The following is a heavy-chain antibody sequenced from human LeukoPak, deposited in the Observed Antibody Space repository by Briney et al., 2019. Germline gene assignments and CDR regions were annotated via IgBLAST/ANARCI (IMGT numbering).Heavy chain of an antibody. J-gene: IGHJ4*02. CDR1: GFTFSSYS. D-gene: IGHD3-22*01. CDR3: ARGAYNSGGTLEI. V-gene: IGHV3-21*05. CDR2: ISTSGNYI. Sequence: GGSLRLSCAASGFTFSSYSMNWVRQAPGKGLEGGSYISTSGNYIYYSDSVKGRFTISKYHAKNSLYLQMHSLRADDTAVYYCARGAYNSGGTLEIWGQGTLVTVSS.